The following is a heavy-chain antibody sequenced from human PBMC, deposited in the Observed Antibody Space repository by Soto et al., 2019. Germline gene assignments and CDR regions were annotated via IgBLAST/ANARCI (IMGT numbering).Heavy chain of an antibody. J-gene: IGHJ6*02. CDR3: LRLTWSPLPNDVDV. Sequence: PGASLKISCKGSGFSFISYWIAWVRQMPGEGLEWMGIIHPSDSDTRYSPSFQGQVTISADKFISTAYLQWSSLKASDTAMYYWLRLTWSPLPNDVDVWGQGSTVTVSS. V-gene: IGHV5-51*01. D-gene: IGHD1-1*01. CDR2: IHPSDSDT. CDR1: GFSFISYW.